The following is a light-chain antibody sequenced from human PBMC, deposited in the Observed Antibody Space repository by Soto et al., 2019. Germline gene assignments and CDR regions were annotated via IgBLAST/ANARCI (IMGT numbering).Light chain of an antibody. CDR3: QQYHSDPIT. CDR1: QSVLYDSNNKNY. V-gene: IGKV4-1*01. Sequence: IVMSQSPDSLAASLGESATINCKSSQSVLYDSNNKNYLAWYQQKPGQPPKLLIYWASMRESGVPDRFSGSGSATDFTLTISSLQAEDVAVYYCQQYHSDPITFGQGTRLEIK. CDR2: WAS. J-gene: IGKJ5*01.